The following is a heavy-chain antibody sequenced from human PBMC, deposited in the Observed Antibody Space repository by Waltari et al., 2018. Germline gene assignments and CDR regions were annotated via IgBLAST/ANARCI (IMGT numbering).Heavy chain of an antibody. CDR3: AKDDMVQGVIGY. J-gene: IGHJ4*02. Sequence: QVQLVESGGGVVQPGGSLRLPCAASGFTFSSYGMHWFRQAPGKGLEWVAFIRYDGSNKYYADSVKGRFTISRDNSKNTLYLQMNSLRAEDTAVYYCAKDDMVQGVIGYWGQGTLVTVSS. CDR2: IRYDGSNK. D-gene: IGHD3-10*01. V-gene: IGHV3-30*02. CDR1: GFTFSSYG.